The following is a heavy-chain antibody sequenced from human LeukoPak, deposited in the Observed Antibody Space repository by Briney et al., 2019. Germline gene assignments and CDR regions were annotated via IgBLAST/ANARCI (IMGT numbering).Heavy chain of an antibody. CDR2: IYYSGST. D-gene: IGHD3-10*01. CDR1: GGSISSSSYY. V-gene: IGHV4-39*01. CDR3: ARPFWGSGSYYFDY. Sequence: SETLSLTCTVSGGSISSSSYYWGWIRQPPGKGLEWIGSIYYSGSTYYNPSLKSRVTISVDTSKNQFSLKLSSVTAADTAVYYCARPFWGSGSYYFDYWGQGTLVTVSS. J-gene: IGHJ4*02.